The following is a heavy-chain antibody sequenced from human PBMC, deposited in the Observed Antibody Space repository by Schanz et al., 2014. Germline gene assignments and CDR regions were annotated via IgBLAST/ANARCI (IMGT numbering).Heavy chain of an antibody. CDR1: GGTFNSYT. V-gene: IGHV1-69*08. CDR2: IIPILGIA. D-gene: IGHD3-22*01. J-gene: IGHJ5*02. Sequence: QVQLVQSGAEVKKPGSSMTVSCKASGGTFNSYTLNWVRQAPGQGLEWMGRIIPILGIANYAQKFQGRVTITADRSTSTAYMELSSLRSEDTAVYYCAREVGLYDRGWFDPWGQGTLVTVSS. CDR3: AREVGLYDRGWFDP.